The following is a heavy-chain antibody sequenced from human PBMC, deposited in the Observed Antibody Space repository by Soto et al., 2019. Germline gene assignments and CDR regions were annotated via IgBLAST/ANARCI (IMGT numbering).Heavy chain of an antibody. CDR2: VSASGLNT. CDR3: ANSLWMGATHYFDY. V-gene: IGHV3-23*01. Sequence: GGSLRLSCAASGFTFSTYAMAWFRQAPGKGLEWVSGVSASGLNTDYADPVKGRFYISRDNSKNTVSLHMNSLRAEDTALYYCANSLWMGATHYFDYWGQGTLVTVSS. CDR1: GFTFSTYA. J-gene: IGHJ4*02. D-gene: IGHD1-26*01.